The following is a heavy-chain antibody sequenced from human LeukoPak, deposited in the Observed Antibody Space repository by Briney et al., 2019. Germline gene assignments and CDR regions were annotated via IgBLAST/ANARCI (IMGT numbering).Heavy chain of an antibody. D-gene: IGHD6-19*01. J-gene: IGHJ4*02. Sequence: GGSLRLSCAASGSTFNTYWMHWLRQDPGKGLVWVSRINSDGSTTNYADAVKGRITISRDNAKNTLYLQMNSLRAEDTAVYYCARAGWYHFDYWGQGTPVTVSS. CDR3: ARAGWYHFDY. CDR1: GSTFNTYW. V-gene: IGHV3-74*01. CDR2: INSDGSTT.